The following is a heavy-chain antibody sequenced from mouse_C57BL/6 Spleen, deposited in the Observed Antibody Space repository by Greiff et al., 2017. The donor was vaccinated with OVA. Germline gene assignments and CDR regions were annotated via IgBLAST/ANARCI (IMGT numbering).Heavy chain of an antibody. J-gene: IGHJ4*01. CDR1: GFTFNTYA. CDR2: IRCKSSNYAT. V-gene: IGHV10-3*01. Sequence: EVKLVESGGGLVQPKGSLKLSCAASGFTFNTYAMPWVRQAPGKGLEWVARIRCKSSNYATYYSVSVKDRFTISRDDSQSKLYLQMNNLKTENTAMYYCVRGPVVYAMDYWGQGTSATVSS. CDR3: VRGPVVYAMDY. D-gene: IGHD1-1*01.